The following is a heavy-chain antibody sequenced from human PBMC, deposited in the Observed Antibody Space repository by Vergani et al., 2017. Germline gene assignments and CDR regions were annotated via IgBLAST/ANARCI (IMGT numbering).Heavy chain of an antibody. V-gene: IGHV1-46*01. J-gene: IGHJ4*02. CDR2: INPSGGHT. Sequence: QVQVVQSGAEVKKSGASVKVSCKTSGYTFSNYYMHWVRQAPGQGLEWMGIINPSGGHTNYAHKVKGRVTMTRDTSTSTVYMELSSLRSEDTAIYYCARGDYGILTGYRYCGQGTLVTVSA. CDR3: ARGDYGILTGYRY. CDR1: GYTFSNYY. D-gene: IGHD3-9*01.